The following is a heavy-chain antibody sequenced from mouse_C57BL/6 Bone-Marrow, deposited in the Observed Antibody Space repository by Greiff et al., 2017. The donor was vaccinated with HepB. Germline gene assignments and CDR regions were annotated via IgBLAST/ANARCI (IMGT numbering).Heavy chain of an antibody. CDR2: IYPSDSET. CDR3: AARLLGIYYDYDGFAY. CDR1: GYTFTSYW. Sequence: QVQLQQPGAELVRPGSSVKLSCKASGYTFTSYWMDWVKQRPGQGLEWIGNIYPSDSETHYNQKFKDKATLTVDKSSSTAYMQLSSLTSEDSAVYYCAARLLGIYYDYDGFAYWGQGTLVTVSA. J-gene: IGHJ3*01. D-gene: IGHD2-4*01. V-gene: IGHV1-61*01.